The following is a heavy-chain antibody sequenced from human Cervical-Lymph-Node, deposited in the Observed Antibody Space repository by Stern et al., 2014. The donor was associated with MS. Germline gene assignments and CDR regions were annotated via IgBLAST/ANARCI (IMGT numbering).Heavy chain of an antibody. J-gene: IGHJ4*02. V-gene: IGHV2-5*02. CDR1: GFSLSTSGLG. CDR3: AHRTAGPFDY. CDR2: IYWDAQK. Sequence: QITLMESGPALVKPTQTLTLTCTFSGFSLSTSGLGVGWIRQPPGEALELLSYIYWDAQKLFSPSLKSILTITKDTSKNQVVLTLTNVDPVDTATYYCAHRTAGPFDYWGQGTLVTVSS.